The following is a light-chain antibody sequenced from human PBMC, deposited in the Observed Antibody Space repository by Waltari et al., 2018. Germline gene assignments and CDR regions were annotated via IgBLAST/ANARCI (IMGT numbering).Light chain of an antibody. CDR2: EVS. Sequence: QSALTQPASVSGSPGQSITISCTGTRSEVGGYNLVPWYQQHPGKAPKLIIYEVSNRPSGVSNRFSGSKSGNTASLTISGLQAEDEADYYCSSYTSSSSPVVFGGGTKLTVL. J-gene: IGLJ2*01. CDR1: RSEVGGYNL. CDR3: SSYTSSSSPVV. V-gene: IGLV2-14*01.